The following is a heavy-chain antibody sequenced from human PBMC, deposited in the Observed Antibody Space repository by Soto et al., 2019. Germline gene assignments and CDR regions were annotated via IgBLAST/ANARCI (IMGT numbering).Heavy chain of an antibody. D-gene: IGHD3-22*01. Sequence: HPVGSLRLSCAASGFTFSSYAMHWVRQAPGKGLEWVAVISYDGSNKYYADSVKGRFTISRDNSKNTLYLQMNSLRAEDTAVYYCARDDYYDSSGPLYFDYWGQGTLVTVSS. CDR3: ARDDYYDSSGPLYFDY. CDR1: GFTFSSYA. J-gene: IGHJ4*02. V-gene: IGHV3-30-3*01. CDR2: ISYDGSNK.